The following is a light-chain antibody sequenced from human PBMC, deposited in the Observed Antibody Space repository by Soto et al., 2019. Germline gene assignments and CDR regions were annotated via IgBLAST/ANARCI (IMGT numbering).Light chain of an antibody. Sequence: DIQMTQSPSTLSASVGDRDTNTCRASQSISSWLAWYQQKPGKAPKLLIYKASSLESGVPSRFSGSGSGTEFTLTISSLQPDDFATYYCQQYNSYSITFGQGTRLEIK. V-gene: IGKV1-5*03. CDR1: QSISSW. CDR2: KAS. CDR3: QQYNSYSIT. J-gene: IGKJ5*01.